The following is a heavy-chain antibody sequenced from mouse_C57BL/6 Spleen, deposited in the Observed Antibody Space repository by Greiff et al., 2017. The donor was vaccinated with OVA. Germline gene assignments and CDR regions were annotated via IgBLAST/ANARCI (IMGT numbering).Heavy chain of an antibody. D-gene: IGHD1-1*01. CDR3: ARRSITTVPHWYFDV. CDR1: GCAFSSYW. V-gene: IGHV1-80*01. Sequence: VQLQQSGAELVKPGASVKISCKASGCAFSSYWMNWVKQRPGKGLEWIGQIYPGDGDTNYNGKFKGKATLTADKSSSTAYMQLSSLTSEDSAVYFCARRSITTVPHWYFDVWGTGTTVTVSS. J-gene: IGHJ1*03. CDR2: IYPGDGDT.